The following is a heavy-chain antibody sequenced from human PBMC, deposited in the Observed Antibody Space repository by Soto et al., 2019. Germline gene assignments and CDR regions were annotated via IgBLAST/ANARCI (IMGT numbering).Heavy chain of an antibody. CDR2: ISGSGGST. CDR3: ANDLATVTRPFDY. Sequence: GGPMRHSGAASGFAIRSYAMSWVRKEQGKGLEWVSAISGSGGSTYYADSVKGRFTISRDNSKNTLYLQMNSLRAEDTAVYYCANDLATVTRPFDYLCQGTLVTVSS. J-gene: IGHJ4*02. CDR1: GFAIRSYA. D-gene: IGHD4-17*01. V-gene: IGHV3-23*01.